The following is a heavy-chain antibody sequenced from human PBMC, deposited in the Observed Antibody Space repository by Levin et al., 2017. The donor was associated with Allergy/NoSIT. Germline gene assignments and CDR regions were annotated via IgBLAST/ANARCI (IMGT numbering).Heavy chain of an antibody. Sequence: GESLKISCKASGYTFTGYYMHWVRQAPGQGLEWMGWINPNSGGTNYAQKFQGRVTMTRDTSISTAYMELSRLRSDDTAVYYCARFVPAAIKYDYWGQGTLVTVSS. CDR3: ARFVPAAIKYDY. V-gene: IGHV1-2*02. CDR2: INPNSGGT. J-gene: IGHJ4*02. D-gene: IGHD2-2*01. CDR1: GYTFTGYY.